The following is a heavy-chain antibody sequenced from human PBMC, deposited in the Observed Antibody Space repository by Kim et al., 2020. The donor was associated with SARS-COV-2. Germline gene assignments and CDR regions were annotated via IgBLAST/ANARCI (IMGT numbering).Heavy chain of an antibody. CDR1: GFTFSSYA. CDR3: ARAAGRVIPYYYYYGMDV. D-gene: IGHD3-16*02. CDR2: ISSNGGST. J-gene: IGHJ6*01. V-gene: IGHV3-64*01. Sequence: GGSLRLSCAASGFTFSSYAMHWVRQAPGKGLEYVSAISSNGGSTYYANSVKGRFTISRDNSKNTLYLQMGSLRAEDMAVYYCARAAGRVIPYYYYYGMDV.